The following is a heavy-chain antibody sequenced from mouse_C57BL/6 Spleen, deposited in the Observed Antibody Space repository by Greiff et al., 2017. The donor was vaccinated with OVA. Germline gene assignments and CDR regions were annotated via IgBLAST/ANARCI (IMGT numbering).Heavy chain of an antibody. CDR2: INPNHGGT. J-gene: IGHJ4*01. Sequence: VQLQQSGPELVKPGASVKIPCKASGYTFTDYNMDWVKQSHGKSLEWIGDINPNHGGTIYNQKFKGQATLTVDKASSTAYMELRSLTSEDTAVYYCARKTTVPLYYAMDYWGQGTSVTVSS. CDR1: GYTFTDYN. V-gene: IGHV1-18*01. CDR3: ARKTTVPLYYAMDY. D-gene: IGHD1-1*01.